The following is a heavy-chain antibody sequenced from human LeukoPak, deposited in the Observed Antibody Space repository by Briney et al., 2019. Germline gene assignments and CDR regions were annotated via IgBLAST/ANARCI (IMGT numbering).Heavy chain of an antibody. J-gene: IGHJ4*02. CDR3: ARVSMVRGVIDY. CDR2: INHSGSA. CDR1: GVSFSGYY. D-gene: IGHD3-10*01. V-gene: IGHV4-34*01. Sequence: PSETLSLTCAVYGVSFSGYYWSWIRQPPGKGLEWIGEINHSGSANYNPSLKSRDTISVDTYKHQFSLKLSSVTAADAAVYHCARVSMVRGVIDYGGQGTLVTVSS.